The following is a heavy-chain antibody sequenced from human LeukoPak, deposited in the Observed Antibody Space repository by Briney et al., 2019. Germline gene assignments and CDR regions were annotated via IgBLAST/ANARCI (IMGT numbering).Heavy chain of an antibody. CDR1: GFTFSSYA. CDR3: AREYYDLYYYYYGMDV. CDR2: ISYDGSNK. Sequence: GGSLRLSCAASGFTFSSYAMHWVRQAPGKGLEWVAVISYDGSNKYYADSVKGRFTISRDNSKNTLYLQMNSLRAEDTAVYYCAREYYDLYYYYYGMDVWGQGTTVTVSS. D-gene: IGHD3-22*01. J-gene: IGHJ6*02. V-gene: IGHV3-30-3*01.